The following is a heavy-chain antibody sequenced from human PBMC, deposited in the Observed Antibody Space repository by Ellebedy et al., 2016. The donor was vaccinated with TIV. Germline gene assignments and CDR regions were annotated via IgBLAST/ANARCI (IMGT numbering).Heavy chain of an antibody. Sequence: GESLKISCAASGFTFSGFSMNWVRQAPGKGLEWVSSISSSSSYIYYADSVKGRFPISRDNAKNSLSLQMNSLGAEDTAVYYCVRAVPRTRGEIAWGQGTLVTVSS. CDR1: GFTFSGFS. D-gene: IGHD3-16*01. CDR3: VRAVPRTRGEIA. CDR2: ISSSSSYI. J-gene: IGHJ5*02. V-gene: IGHV3-21*01.